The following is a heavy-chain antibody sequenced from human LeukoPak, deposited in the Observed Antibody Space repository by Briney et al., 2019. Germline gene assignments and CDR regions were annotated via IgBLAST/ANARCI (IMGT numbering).Heavy chain of an antibody. CDR3: AKGGVWGSSYTGAFDY. Sequence: GGSLRLSCAASGFTFDDYAMHWVRQAPGKGLEWVSGISWNSGSIGYADSVKGRFTISRDNAKNSLYLQMNSLRAEDTALYYCAKGGVWGSSYTGAFDYWGQGTLVTVSS. J-gene: IGHJ4*02. V-gene: IGHV3-9*01. D-gene: IGHD3-16*01. CDR1: GFTFDDYA. CDR2: ISWNSGSI.